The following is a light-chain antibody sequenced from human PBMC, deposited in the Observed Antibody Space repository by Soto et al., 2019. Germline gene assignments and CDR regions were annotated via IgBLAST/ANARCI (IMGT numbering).Light chain of an antibody. J-gene: IGKJ4*01. Sequence: EIVLTQSPDTLSVSPGERATLSCRASQSVGSNLAWYQQKPGQAPRLLIFAASTRATGIPARFSGSGSGTEFTLTISSLQSEDFVVYYCQQYNNWVTFGGGTKVHVK. CDR3: QQYNNWVT. CDR2: AAS. V-gene: IGKV3D-15*01. CDR1: QSVGSN.